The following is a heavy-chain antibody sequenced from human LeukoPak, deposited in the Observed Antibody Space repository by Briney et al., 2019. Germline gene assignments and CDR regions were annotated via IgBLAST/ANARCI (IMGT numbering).Heavy chain of an antibody. J-gene: IGHJ4*02. V-gene: IGHV3-48*02. Sequence: PGGSLRLSCAASGFTFRSYWMSWVRQAPGKGLEWLSYISSSSSTIYYADSVKGRFTISRDYAKNSLYLQMNSLRDEDTAVYYCARTDLWFGESDKGSFDYWGQGTLVTVSS. D-gene: IGHD3-10*01. CDR3: ARTDLWFGESDKGSFDY. CDR1: GFTFRSYW. CDR2: ISSSSSTI.